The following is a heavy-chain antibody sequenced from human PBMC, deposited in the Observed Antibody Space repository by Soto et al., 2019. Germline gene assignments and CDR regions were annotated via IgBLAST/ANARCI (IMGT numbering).Heavy chain of an antibody. D-gene: IGHD4-17*01. CDR3: AKDLSDYDDYISAFDI. J-gene: IGHJ3*02. CDR1: GFTFSRHA. V-gene: IGHV3-23*01. CDR2: ISGSGGST. Sequence: GGSLRLSCAASGFTFSRHAMTWVRQAPGKGLEWVSSISGSGGSTYYGDSVKGRFTISRDNSKNTLYVQMNSLRAEDTAVYYCAKDLSDYDDYISAFDIWGQGTMVTVSS.